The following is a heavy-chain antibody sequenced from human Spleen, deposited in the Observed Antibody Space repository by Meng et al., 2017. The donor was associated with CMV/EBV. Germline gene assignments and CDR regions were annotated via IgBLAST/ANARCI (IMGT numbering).Heavy chain of an antibody. CDR2: INWIGGST. D-gene: IGHD3-3*01. CDR3: ARERDFWNTYIDY. CDR1: GFTFEDYG. J-gene: IGHJ4*02. Sequence: GESLKISCAASGFTFEDYGMSWVRQAPGKGLEWVSAINWIGGSTGYADSVKGRFTISRDNAKNSLYLQMNSLRAEDTAFYYCARERDFWNTYIDYWGQGTLVTVSS. V-gene: IGHV3-20*04.